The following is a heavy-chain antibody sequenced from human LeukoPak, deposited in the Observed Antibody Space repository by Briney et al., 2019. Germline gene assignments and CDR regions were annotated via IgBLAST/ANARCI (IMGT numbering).Heavy chain of an antibody. V-gene: IGHV3-15*01. CDR2: IKCKSDGGTT. CDR1: GFTFINAW. Sequence: GGSLRLSCASSGFTFINAWMTWVRQAPWRGLEWVGRIKCKSDGGTTDYTAPVKGRFTISRDDSKNTLYLQMNSLKTGDTAVYYCTTAPAAFDIWGQGTMVTVPS. J-gene: IGHJ3*02. CDR3: TTAPAAFDI.